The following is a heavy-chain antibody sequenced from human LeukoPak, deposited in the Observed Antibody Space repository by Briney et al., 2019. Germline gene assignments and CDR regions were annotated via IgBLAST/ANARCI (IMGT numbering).Heavy chain of an antibody. CDR2: IIPIFGTA. Sequence: GSSVKVSCKASGGTFSSYAISWVRQAPGQGLEWMGGIIPIFGTANYAQKFQGRVTITADESTSTACMELSSLRSEDTAVYYCAREKGGAAGTIYFDYWGQGTLVTVSS. D-gene: IGHD6-13*01. V-gene: IGHV1-69*01. J-gene: IGHJ4*02. CDR3: AREKGGAAGTIYFDY. CDR1: GGTFSSYA.